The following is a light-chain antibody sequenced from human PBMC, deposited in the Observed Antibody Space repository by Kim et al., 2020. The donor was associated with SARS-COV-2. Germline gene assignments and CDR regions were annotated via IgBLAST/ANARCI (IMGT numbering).Light chain of an antibody. CDR1: QSISSN. V-gene: IGKV3-15*01. CDR3: QQYNNGPET. CDR2: GAS. J-gene: IGKJ1*01. Sequence: EIVMTQSPATLSVSPGERATLSCRASQSISSNLAWYQQKPGQAPRLLIYGASTRATDIPARFSGSGSETEFTLTISSLQSEDFAVYYCQQYNNGPETFGQGTKVDIK.